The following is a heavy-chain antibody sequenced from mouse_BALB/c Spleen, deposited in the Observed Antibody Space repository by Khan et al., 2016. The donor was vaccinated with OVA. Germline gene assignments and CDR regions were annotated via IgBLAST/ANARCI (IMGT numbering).Heavy chain of an antibody. D-gene: IGHD1-1*01. Sequence: EVQLQESGPGLVKPSQSLSLTCTVTGYSITTDYAWNWIRQFPGNKLEWMGYISYSGNTKYNPSLKSRISITRHTSKNQFFLQLKSVTTEDTARYYCARIYGGDFDYWGQGTTLTVSS. V-gene: IGHV3-2*02. CDR1: GYSITTDYA. CDR2: ISYSGNT. CDR3: ARIYGGDFDY. J-gene: IGHJ2*01.